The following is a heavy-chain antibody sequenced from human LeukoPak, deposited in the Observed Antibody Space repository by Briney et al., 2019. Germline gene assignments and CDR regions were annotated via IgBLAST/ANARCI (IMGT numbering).Heavy chain of an antibody. D-gene: IGHD6-13*01. V-gene: IGHV3-23*01. CDR1: GFTFSSYA. CDR2: ISGSGGST. CDR3: AKGVEKQQLVPAFDI. Sequence: GGSLRLSCAASGFTFSSYAMSWVRQAPGKGLEWVSAISGSGGSTYYADSVKGRFTISRDNSKNTLYLQMNSLRAEDTAVYYWAKGVEKQQLVPAFDIWGQGTMVTVSS. J-gene: IGHJ3*02.